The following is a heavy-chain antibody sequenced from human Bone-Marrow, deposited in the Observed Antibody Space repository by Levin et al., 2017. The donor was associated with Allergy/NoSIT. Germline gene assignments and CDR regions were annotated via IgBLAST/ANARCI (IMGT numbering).Heavy chain of an antibody. CDR2: INGGGDST. J-gene: IGHJ4*02. V-gene: IGHV3-23*01. CDR3: AKDVEYGDSVRLEY. D-gene: IGHD4-17*01. Sequence: GGSLRLSCATSGFTFDYYAVTWVRQAPGKGLQWVATINGGGDSTYYAASVRGRFTISRDNSKQTVYLQMNSLRAEDTAVYYCAKDVEYGDSVRLEYWGQGTLVTVSS. CDR1: GFTFDYYA.